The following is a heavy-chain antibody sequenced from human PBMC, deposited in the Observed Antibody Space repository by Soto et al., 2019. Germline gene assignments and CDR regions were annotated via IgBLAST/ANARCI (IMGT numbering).Heavy chain of an antibody. CDR3: AWTFDSSGPLNY. J-gene: IGHJ4*02. V-gene: IGHV4-34*01. CDR1: GGSFRGYY. CDR2: INHSGST. Sequence: XXTLSLPFAVYGGSFRGYYWSWIPQPPGKGLEWIGEINHSGSTNYNPSLKSRVTISVDTSKNQFSLKLSSVTAADTAVYYCAWTFDSSGPLNYWGQGTLVTVSS. D-gene: IGHD3-22*01.